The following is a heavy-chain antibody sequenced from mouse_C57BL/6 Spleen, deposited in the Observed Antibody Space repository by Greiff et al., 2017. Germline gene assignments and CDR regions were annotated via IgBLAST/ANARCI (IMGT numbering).Heavy chain of an antibody. CDR3: TTSTVVAEDAMDY. D-gene: IGHD1-1*01. CDR1: GFNIKDDY. J-gene: IGHJ4*01. Sequence: EVQLQQSGAELVRPGASVKLSCTASGFNIKDDYMHWVKQKPEQGLEWIGWIDPENGDTEYAPKLQGQPTITSATSSNTAYLQLSSLTSEDTAVYYFTTSTVVAEDAMDYWGQGTSVTVSS. V-gene: IGHV14-4*01. CDR2: IDPENGDT.